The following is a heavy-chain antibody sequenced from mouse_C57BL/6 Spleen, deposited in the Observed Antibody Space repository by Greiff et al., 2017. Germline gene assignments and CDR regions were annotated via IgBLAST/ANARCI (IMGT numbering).Heavy chain of an antibody. CDR3: ARRDSYYAMDY. CDR2: ISYDGSN. J-gene: IGHJ4*01. V-gene: IGHV3-6*01. CDR1: GYSITSGYY. Sequence: EVKLQESGPGLVKPSQSLSLTCSVTGYSITSGYYWNWIRQFPGNKLEWMGYISYDGSNNYNPSLKNRISITRDTSKNQFFLKLNSVTTEDTATYYCARRDSYYAMDYWGQGTSVTVSS. D-gene: IGHD3-3*01.